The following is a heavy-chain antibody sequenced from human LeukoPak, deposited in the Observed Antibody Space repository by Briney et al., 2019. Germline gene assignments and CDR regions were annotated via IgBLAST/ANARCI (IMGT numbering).Heavy chain of an antibody. CDR1: GGSISSSSYY. D-gene: IGHD3-22*01. CDR2: IYYSGST. V-gene: IGHV4-61*01. Sequence: PSETLSLTCTVSGGSISSSSYYWSWIRQPPGKILEWIGYIYYSGSTNYNPSLKSRVTISVDTSKNQFSLKLSSVTAADTAVYYCARGDSSGPAGYNWFDPWGQGTLVTVSS. CDR3: ARGDSSGPAGYNWFDP. J-gene: IGHJ5*02.